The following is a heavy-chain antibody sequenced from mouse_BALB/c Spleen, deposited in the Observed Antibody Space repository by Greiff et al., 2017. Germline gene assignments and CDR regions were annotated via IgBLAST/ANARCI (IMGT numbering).Heavy chain of an antibody. CDR2: ISSGSSTI. D-gene: IGHD2-1*01. J-gene: IGHJ4*01. V-gene: IGHV5-17*02. CDR3: ARGDGNYVFSAMDY. CDR1: GFTFSSFG. Sequence: EVHLVESGGGLVQPGGSRKLSCAASGFTFSSFGMHWVRQAPEKGLEWVAYISSGSSTIYYADTVKGRFTISRDNPKNTLFLQMTSLRSEDTAMYYCARGDGNYVFSAMDYWGQGTSVTVSS.